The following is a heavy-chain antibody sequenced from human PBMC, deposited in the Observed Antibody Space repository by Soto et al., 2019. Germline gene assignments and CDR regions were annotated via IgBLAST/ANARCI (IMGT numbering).Heavy chain of an antibody. D-gene: IGHD6-25*01. CDR2: FDPEDGET. Sequence: ASVKVSCKVSGYTLTELSMHWVRQAPGKGPEWMGGFDPEDGETSYAQKFQGRVTMTEDTSTDTAYMELRSLRSEDTAVYYCATDPLLDSSVNWFDPWGQGTLVTVSS. CDR1: GYTLTELS. V-gene: IGHV1-24*01. CDR3: ATDPLLDSSVNWFDP. J-gene: IGHJ5*02.